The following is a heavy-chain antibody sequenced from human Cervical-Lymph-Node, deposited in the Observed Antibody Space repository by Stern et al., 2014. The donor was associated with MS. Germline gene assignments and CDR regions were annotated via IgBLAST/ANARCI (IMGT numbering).Heavy chain of an antibody. Sequence: QLVESGPGLVKPSETLSLTCAVSGDSISSYTYYWAWIRPPPGKGLEWKGILISSGPPCYNPPLKSPVPISVDPSKNPFSLGLNSVTAADTAVYYCAKHACTGAACPFDLWGQGTLVTVSS. V-gene: IGHV4-39*01. CDR1: GDSISSYTYY. D-gene: IGHD2-8*02. CDR2: LISSGPP. J-gene: IGHJ4*02. CDR3: AKHACTGAACPFDL.